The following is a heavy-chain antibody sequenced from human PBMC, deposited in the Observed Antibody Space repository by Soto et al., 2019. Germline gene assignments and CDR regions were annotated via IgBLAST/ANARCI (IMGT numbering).Heavy chain of an antibody. V-gene: IGHV3-30*03. CDR1: GFTFSGYG. CDR2: ISYDGSNK. CDR3: APTPTQWELLRAFDI. J-gene: IGHJ3*02. D-gene: IGHD1-26*01. Sequence: PGGSLRLSCAASGFTFSGYGMHWVRQAPGKGLEWVAVISYDGSNKYYADSVKGRFTISRDNSKNTLYLQMNSLIAEDTAVYYCAPTPTQWELLRAFDIWGQGTMVTVSS.